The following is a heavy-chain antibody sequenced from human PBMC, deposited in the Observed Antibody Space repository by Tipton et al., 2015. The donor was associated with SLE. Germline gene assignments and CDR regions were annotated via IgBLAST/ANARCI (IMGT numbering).Heavy chain of an antibody. CDR1: GGSFSGYY. V-gene: IGHV4-34*01. Sequence: TLSLTCAVYGGSFSGYYWSWIRQPPGKGLEWIGEINHSGSTNYNPSLKSRVTISVDTSKNQFSLKLSSVTAADTAVYYCARTPGYGDYFDYWGQGTLVTVSS. CDR2: INHSGST. J-gene: IGHJ4*02. CDR3: ARTPGYGDYFDY. D-gene: IGHD4-17*01.